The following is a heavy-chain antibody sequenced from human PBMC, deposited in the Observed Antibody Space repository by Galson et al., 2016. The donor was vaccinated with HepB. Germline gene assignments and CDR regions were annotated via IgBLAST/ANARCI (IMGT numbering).Heavy chain of an antibody. D-gene: IGHD6-13*01. CDR1: GFTFSSYS. Sequence: SLRLSCAASGFTFSSYSMNWVRQAPGRGLKWVSSISSSSSYSSSPYKYYADSVKGRFTISRDNSKNTLYLQMNSLRAEDTAVYYCARHWWPGQLVRGGHGMDVWGKGTTVTVSS. J-gene: IGHJ6*04. CDR2: ISSSSSYSSSPYK. V-gene: IGHV3-21*01. CDR3: ARHWWPGQLVRGGHGMDV.